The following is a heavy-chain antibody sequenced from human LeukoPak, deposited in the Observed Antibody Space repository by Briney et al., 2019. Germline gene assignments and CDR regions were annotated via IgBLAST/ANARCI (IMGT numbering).Heavy chain of an antibody. CDR1: GGSISSYY. CDR2: FYYSGST. Sequence: SETLSLTCSVSGGSISSYYWSWIRQPPGKGLEWSGYFYYSGSTNYNPSLQSRVTISVDTSKTPFSLKLSSVLAADTAVYYCAGQSSSWYGYYYYYMDFWGKGTTVTVSS. D-gene: IGHD6-13*01. CDR3: AGQSSSWYGYYYYYMDF. V-gene: IGHV4-59*13. J-gene: IGHJ6*03.